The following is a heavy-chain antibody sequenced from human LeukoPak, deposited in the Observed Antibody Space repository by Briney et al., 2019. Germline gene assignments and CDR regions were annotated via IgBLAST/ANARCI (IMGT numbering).Heavy chain of an antibody. J-gene: IGHJ5*01. D-gene: IGHD3-3*01. CDR2: ISYDGSNK. CDR1: GFTFSSYA. Sequence: GGSLRLSCAASGFTFSSYAMHWVRQAPGKGLEWVAVISYDGSNKYYADSVKGRFTISRDNSKNSLYLQMNSLRAEGTAVYYCARTRGFLEWFDYWGQGTLVTVSS. CDR3: ARTRGFLEWFDY. V-gene: IGHV3-30-3*01.